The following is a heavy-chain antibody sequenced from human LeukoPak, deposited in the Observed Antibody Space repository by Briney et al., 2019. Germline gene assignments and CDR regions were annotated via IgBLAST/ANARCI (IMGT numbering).Heavy chain of an antibody. D-gene: IGHD4-17*01. CDR3: TRDTGTTGEVKFDP. CDR2: IYYSGST. Sequence: PGGSLRLSCAASDFSFITYAMSWIRQPPGKGLEWIGSIYYSGSTYYNPSLKSRVTISVDTSKNQFSLKLSSVTAADTAVYYCTRDTGTTGEVKFDPWGQGTLVTVSS. V-gene: IGHV4-39*07. CDR1: DFSFITYA. J-gene: IGHJ5*02.